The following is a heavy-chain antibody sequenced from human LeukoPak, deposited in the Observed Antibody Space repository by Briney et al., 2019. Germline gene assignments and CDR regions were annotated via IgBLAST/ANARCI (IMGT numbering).Heavy chain of an antibody. Sequence: GGSLRLSCAASGFTFSDYYMSWIRQAPGKGLEWVSYISSSGSTIYYADSVKGRFTISRDNAKNSLYLQMNSLRAEDTAVCYCARPLRSWYYAYWGQGTLVTVSS. CDR2: ISSSGSTI. CDR1: GFTFSDYY. V-gene: IGHV3-11*01. CDR3: ARPLRSWYYAY. J-gene: IGHJ4*02. D-gene: IGHD6-13*01.